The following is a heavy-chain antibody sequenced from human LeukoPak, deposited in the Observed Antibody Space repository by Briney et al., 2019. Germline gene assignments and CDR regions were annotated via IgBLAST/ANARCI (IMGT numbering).Heavy chain of an antibody. J-gene: IGHJ4*02. CDR1: GGSISGYY. D-gene: IGHD6-6*01. Sequence: SETLSLTCTVSGGSISGYYWSWIRQPPGKGLEWIGYIYYSGSTNYNPSLKSRVTISVDTSKNQFSLKLSSVTAADTAVYYCARSQSSSSKVDFWGQGTLVTVSS. V-gene: IGHV4-59*01. CDR3: ARSQSSSSKVDF. CDR2: IYYSGST.